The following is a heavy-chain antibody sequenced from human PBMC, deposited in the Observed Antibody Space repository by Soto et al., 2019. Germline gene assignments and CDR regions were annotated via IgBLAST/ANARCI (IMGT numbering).Heavy chain of an antibody. CDR3: ATPYYYNH. CDR1: GFMFSAYT. V-gene: IGHV3-21*01. J-gene: IGHJ5*02. D-gene: IGHD3-22*01. Sequence: LRLSCAASGFMFSAYTMNWVRQAPGKGLEWLSSISSDSDHIDYADSVRGRFTVSRDNARKSLYLQMDSLGAEDTGVYYCATPYYYNHWGPGALVTVSS. CDR2: ISSDSDHI.